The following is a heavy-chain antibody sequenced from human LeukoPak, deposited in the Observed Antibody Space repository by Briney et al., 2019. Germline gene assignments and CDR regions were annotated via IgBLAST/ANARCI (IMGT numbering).Heavy chain of an antibody. CDR3: ARGLSSYYNFDY. D-gene: IGHD3-22*01. J-gene: IGHJ4*02. CDR2: ISSSGATI. Sequence: GGSLRLSCAASGFASGFTFSTSSMNWVRQAPGKGLEWVSYISSSGATIYYADSVRGRFTISRDNAKNSLYLQMNSLRDEDTAVYYCARGLSSYYNFDYWGQGTLVTVSS. CDR1: GFASGFTFSTSS. V-gene: IGHV3-48*02.